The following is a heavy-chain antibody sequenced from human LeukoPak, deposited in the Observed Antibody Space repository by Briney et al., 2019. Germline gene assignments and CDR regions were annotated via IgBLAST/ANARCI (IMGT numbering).Heavy chain of an antibody. CDR3: ADYRKPQGLDY. CDR2: LGRSGEYK. CDR1: GFRFTDYS. J-gene: IGHJ4*02. D-gene: IGHD1-14*01. V-gene: IGHV3-23*01. Sequence: GGSLRLSCAASGFRFTDYSMSWVRQAPGKGLEWVAGLGRSGEYKCYADSVKGRFTISRDNSKNTLYLQMDSLRVEDTAIYYCADYRKPQGLDYWGQGTLVIVSS.